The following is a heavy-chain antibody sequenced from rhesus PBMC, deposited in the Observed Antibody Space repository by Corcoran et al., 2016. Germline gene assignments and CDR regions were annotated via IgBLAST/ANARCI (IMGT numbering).Heavy chain of an antibody. V-gene: IGHV3S5*01. CDR2: INSGGGST. D-gene: IGHD6-13*01. CDR3: AKDLYSSWSGLDS. CDR1: GFTFSSYG. Sequence: EVQLVETGGGLVQPGGSLKLSCAASGFTFSSYGMSWVRQAPGKGLEWVSAINSGGGSTYYADSEKGRVTISRDNSKNTLSLQMNSLRAEDTAVYYGAKDLYSSWSGLDSWGQGVVVTVPS. J-gene: IGHJ6*01.